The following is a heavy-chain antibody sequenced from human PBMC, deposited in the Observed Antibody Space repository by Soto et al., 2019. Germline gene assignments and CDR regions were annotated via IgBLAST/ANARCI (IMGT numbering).Heavy chain of an antibody. Sequence: PGESLKISCKASGYSFTNYWIAWVRQMPGKGLEWMGIIYPGDSTTIYSPSFQGQVTISADKSISTAYLQWSSLRASDTAMYSCARRVSVYGIDVWGQGTTVTVSS. CDR1: GYSFTNYW. CDR3: ARRVSVYGIDV. V-gene: IGHV5-51*01. CDR2: IYPGDSTT. D-gene: IGHD3-10*01. J-gene: IGHJ6*02.